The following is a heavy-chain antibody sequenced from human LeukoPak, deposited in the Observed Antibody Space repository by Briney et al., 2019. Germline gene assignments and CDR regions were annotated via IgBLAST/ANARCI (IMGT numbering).Heavy chain of an antibody. CDR3: AKDIGYYDSSGYYDY. Sequence: GGSLRLSCAASGFTFDDYAMHWVRQAPGKGLEWVSGISWNSGSIGYADSVKGRFTISRDNAKNSLYLQMNSLRAEDTALYYCAKDIGYYDSSGYYDYWGQGTLVTVSP. CDR1: GFTFDDYA. J-gene: IGHJ4*02. CDR2: ISWNSGSI. D-gene: IGHD3-22*01. V-gene: IGHV3-9*01.